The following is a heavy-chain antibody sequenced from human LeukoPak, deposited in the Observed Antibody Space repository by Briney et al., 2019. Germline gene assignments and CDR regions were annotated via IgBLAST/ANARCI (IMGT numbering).Heavy chain of an antibody. D-gene: IGHD3-22*01. CDR3: AKGTHYYDSSGYWAY. V-gene: IGHV3-23*01. J-gene: IGHJ4*02. Sequence: PGGSLRLSCAASGFTFSNYAMTWVRQAPGKGLEWVSAISGSGGSTYYADSVKGRFTISRDNSKNTLYLQMNSLRAEDTAVYYCAKGTHYYDSSGYWAYWGQGTLVTVSS. CDR1: GFTFSNYA. CDR2: ISGSGGST.